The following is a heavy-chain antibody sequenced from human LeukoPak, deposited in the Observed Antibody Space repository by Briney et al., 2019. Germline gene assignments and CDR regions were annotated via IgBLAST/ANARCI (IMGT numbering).Heavy chain of an antibody. D-gene: IGHD6-6*01. CDR1: GYTFTSYG. CDR2: ISAYNGNT. CDR3: ARVVSSVLAAHFDY. V-gene: IGHV1-18*01. J-gene: IGHJ4*02. Sequence: ASVKVSCKASGYTFTSYGISWVRQAPGQGLEWMGWISAYNGNTNYAQKLQGRVTMTTDTSTSTAYMELRSLRSDDTAVYYCARVVSSVLAAHFDYWGQGTLVTVSS.